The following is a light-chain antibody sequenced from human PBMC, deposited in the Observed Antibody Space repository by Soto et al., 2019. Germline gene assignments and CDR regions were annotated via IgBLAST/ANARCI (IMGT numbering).Light chain of an antibody. CDR3: QQYNNWPRT. CDR2: GAS. CDR1: HNVNIN. Sequence: EIVMTQSPATLSVSPGERATLSCRASHNVNINLAWYQHKPGQAPRLLIYGASSRATGIPARFSGSGSGTEFTLIISSLQSEDFAVYYCQQYNNWPRTFGQGTKVEVK. V-gene: IGKV3-15*01. J-gene: IGKJ1*01.